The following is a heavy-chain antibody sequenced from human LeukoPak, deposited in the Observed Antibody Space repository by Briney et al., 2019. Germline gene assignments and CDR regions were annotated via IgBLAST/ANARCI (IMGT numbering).Heavy chain of an antibody. CDR1: GFAFSSNW. V-gene: IGHV3-74*01. D-gene: IGHD1-26*01. CDR2: INSGGSGT. Sequence: PGGSLRLSCAASGFAFSSNWMHWVRQTPGKGLVWVSRINSGGSGTSYADSVEGRFTISRDNAKNTLYLQMNSLRAEDTAVYYCAKDVSSPGSYLLDYWGQGTLVTVSS. J-gene: IGHJ4*02. CDR3: AKDVSSPGSYLLDY.